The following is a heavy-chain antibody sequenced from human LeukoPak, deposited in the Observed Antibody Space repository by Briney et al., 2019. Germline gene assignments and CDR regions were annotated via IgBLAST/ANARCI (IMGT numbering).Heavy chain of an antibody. D-gene: IGHD6-19*01. CDR1: GFTFSSYA. V-gene: IGHV3-23*01. J-gene: IGHJ4*02. CDR2: ISGSGGST. Sequence: GGSLRLSCVASGFTFSSYAMTWVRQAPGKGLEWVSGISGSGGSTYYADSVKGRFTISRDNSKNMLYLQMNSLTVGDTAEYYCAKAKGSGLKWYFDYWGQGTLVTVSS. CDR3: AKAKGSGLKWYFDY.